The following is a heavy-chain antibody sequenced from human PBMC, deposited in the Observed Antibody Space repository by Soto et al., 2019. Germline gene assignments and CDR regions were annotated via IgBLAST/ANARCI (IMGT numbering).Heavy chain of an antibody. CDR2: INQDGSEK. Sequence: EVQLVESGGGLVQPGGSLRLSCGASGFTFRTYWLSWVRQVPGKGVEWVANINQDGSEKNYVDSVKGRFTISRDNAKNSLHLQMSSLRAEDTALYYCARDGSTSWYSYDYHGMDVWGQGTTVTVSS. CDR1: GFTFRTYW. J-gene: IGHJ6*02. D-gene: IGHD5-18*01. V-gene: IGHV3-7*05. CDR3: ARDGSTSWYSYDYHGMDV.